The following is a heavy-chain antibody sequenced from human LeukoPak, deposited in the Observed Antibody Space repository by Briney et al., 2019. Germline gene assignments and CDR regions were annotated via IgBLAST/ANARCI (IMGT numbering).Heavy chain of an antibody. CDR1: GGSITNYY. D-gene: IGHD6-19*01. CDR3: ARHGSGYSSVFDY. J-gene: IGHJ4*02. Sequence: SETLSLTCTVSGGSITNYYWSWIRQPPGKGLEWIGYLYYTGSTNYNPSLKSRVTISADMSKNQFPLKLRSMTAADTAVYYCARHGSGYSSVFDYWGQGTLVTVPS. CDR2: LYYTGST. V-gene: IGHV4-59*08.